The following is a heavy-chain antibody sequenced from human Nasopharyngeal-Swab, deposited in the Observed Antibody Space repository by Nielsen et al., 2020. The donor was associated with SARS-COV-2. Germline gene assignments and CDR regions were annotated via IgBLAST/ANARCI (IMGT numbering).Heavy chain of an antibody. CDR2: ISGSGRT. D-gene: IGHD3-22*01. J-gene: IGHJ4*02. CDR1: GFTFRDHA. Sequence: GESLKISCEASGFTFRDHAMTWVRQAPGKGLEWVSTISGSGRTHYADSVKGRFTISRDNSKNTVFLQMNSLRAEDTAVYYCARGDDSSGYPYSHDYWGQGTLVTVSS. CDR3: ARGDDSSGYPYSHDY. V-gene: IGHV3-23*01.